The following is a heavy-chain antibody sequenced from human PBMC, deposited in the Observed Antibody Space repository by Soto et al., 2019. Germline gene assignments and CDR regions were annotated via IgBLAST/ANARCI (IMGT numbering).Heavy chain of an antibody. CDR3: ARPSCGAACYYYGMDV. V-gene: IGHV1-69*12. D-gene: IGHD2-21*01. CDR2: IIPTFGTA. CDR1: GGTFSSYT. Sequence: VQLVQSGAEVKKPGSSVKVSCTASGGTFSSYTISWVRQAPGQGLEWMGGIIPTFGTADYAQKFQGRVTITADESTSTGYMELSSLRSEDTALYYCARPSCGAACYYYGMDVWGQGTAVTVSS. J-gene: IGHJ6*02.